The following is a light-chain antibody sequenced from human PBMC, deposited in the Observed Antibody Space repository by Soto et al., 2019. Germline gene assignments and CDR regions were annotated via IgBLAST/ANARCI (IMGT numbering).Light chain of an antibody. CDR1: QSVSSK. CDR2: DAS. CDR3: QQYNNWPPWT. Sequence: EIVMTQSPVTLSVSPGERATLSCRASQSVSSKLAWYQQKPGQAPRLLIYDASTRATGIPARFSGSGSGTEFTLTISSLQSEDFAVYYCQQYNNWPPWTFGQGTKVDIK. J-gene: IGKJ1*01. V-gene: IGKV3-15*01.